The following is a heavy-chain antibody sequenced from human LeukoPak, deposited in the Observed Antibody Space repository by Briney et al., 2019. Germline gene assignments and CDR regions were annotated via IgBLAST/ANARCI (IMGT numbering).Heavy chain of an antibody. J-gene: IGHJ4*02. CDR1: GFTFSSYA. CDR3: AKTYPQWLLYYFDY. V-gene: IGHV3-30*02. D-gene: IGHD6-19*01. Sequence: GRSLRLSCAASGFTFSSYAMHWVRQAPGKGLEWVAFIRYDGDNKYYADSVQGRFTISRDNSKNTLYLQMNSLRAEDTAVYYCAKTYPQWLLYYFDYWGQGTLVTVSS. CDR2: IRYDGDNK.